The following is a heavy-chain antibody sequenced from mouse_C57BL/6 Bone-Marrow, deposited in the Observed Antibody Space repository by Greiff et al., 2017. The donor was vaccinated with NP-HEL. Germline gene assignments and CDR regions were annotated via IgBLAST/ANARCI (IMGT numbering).Heavy chain of an antibody. J-gene: IGHJ3*01. Sequence: VQLQQSGPELVKPGASVKIPCKASGYTFTDYNMDWVKQSHGKSLEWIGDINPNNGGTIYNQKFKGKATLTVDKSSSTAYMELRSLTSEDTAVYYCARRGADYYGSSYGFAYWGQGTLVTVSA. CDR2: INPNNGGT. V-gene: IGHV1-18*01. D-gene: IGHD1-1*01. CDR1: GYTFTDYN. CDR3: ARRGADYYGSSYGFAY.